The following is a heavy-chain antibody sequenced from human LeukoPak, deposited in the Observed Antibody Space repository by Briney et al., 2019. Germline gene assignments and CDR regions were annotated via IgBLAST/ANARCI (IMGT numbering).Heavy chain of an antibody. V-gene: IGHV3-9*01. D-gene: IGHD6-19*01. CDR3: AKDITSGWSSAFGD. Sequence: GRSLRLSCAASGFTFDDYAMHWVRQAPGKGLEWVSGISWNSGSIGYADSVKGRFTTSRDNAKNSLYLQMNSLRAEDTALYYCAKDITSGWSSAFGDWGQGTLVTVSS. CDR2: ISWNSGSI. J-gene: IGHJ4*02. CDR1: GFTFDDYA.